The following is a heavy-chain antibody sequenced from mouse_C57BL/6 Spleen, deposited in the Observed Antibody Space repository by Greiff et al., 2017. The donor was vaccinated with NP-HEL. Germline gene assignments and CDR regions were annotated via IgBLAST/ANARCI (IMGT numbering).Heavy chain of an antibody. D-gene: IGHD2-4*01. CDR3: TRTIYYDYDGLFAY. J-gene: IGHJ3*01. V-gene: IGHV6-6*01. Sequence: EVHLVESGGGLVQPGGSMKLSCAASGFTFSDAWMDWVRQSPEKGLEWVAEIRNKANNHATYYAESVKGRFTISRDDSKSSVYLQMNSLRAEDTGIYYCTRTIYYDYDGLFAYWGQGTLVTVSA. CDR1: GFTFSDAW. CDR2: IRNKANNHAT.